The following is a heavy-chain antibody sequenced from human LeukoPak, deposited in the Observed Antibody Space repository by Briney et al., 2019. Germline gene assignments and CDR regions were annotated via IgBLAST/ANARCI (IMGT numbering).Heavy chain of an antibody. J-gene: IGHJ5*02. Sequence: PSQTLSLTCTVSGYAIISGGFSWNWLRQPPGKGLEWIGYIYYSGSTNYNPSLKSRVTISVDTSKNQFSLKLSSVTAADTAVYYCARGDHYDFWSGYLRPGWFDPWGQGTLVTVSS. CDR2: IYYSGST. D-gene: IGHD3-3*01. V-gene: IGHV4-61*08. CDR3: ARGDHYDFWSGYLRPGWFDP. CDR1: GYAIISGGFS.